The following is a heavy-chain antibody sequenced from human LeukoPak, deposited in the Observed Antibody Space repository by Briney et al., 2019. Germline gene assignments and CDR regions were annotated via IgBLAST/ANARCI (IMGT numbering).Heavy chain of an antibody. CDR2: IIPIFGTA. CDR1: GGTFSSYA. V-gene: IGHV1-69*13. CDR3: ASDSSGYYYSYFDY. D-gene: IGHD3-22*01. Sequence: ASVKVSCKASGGTFSSYAISWVRQAPGQGLEWMGGIIPIFGTANYAQKFQGRVTITADESTSTAYMELSSLRSEDTAVYYCASDSSGYYYSYFDYWGQGTLVTVSS. J-gene: IGHJ4*02.